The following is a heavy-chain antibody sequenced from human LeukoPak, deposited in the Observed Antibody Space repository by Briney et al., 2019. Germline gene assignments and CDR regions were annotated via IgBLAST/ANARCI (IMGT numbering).Heavy chain of an antibody. CDR3: ARGKWEQGIYFDY. J-gene: IGHJ4*02. V-gene: IGHV3-33*01. CDR2: IWYDGSNK. CDR1: GFTFSSYG. D-gene: IGHD1-26*01. Sequence: GGSLRLSCAASGFTFSSYGMHWVRQAPGRGLEGVAVIWYDGSNKYYADSVKGRFTIPRDNSKNTLYLQMNSLRAEDTAVYYCARGKWEQGIYFDYWGQGTLVTVSS.